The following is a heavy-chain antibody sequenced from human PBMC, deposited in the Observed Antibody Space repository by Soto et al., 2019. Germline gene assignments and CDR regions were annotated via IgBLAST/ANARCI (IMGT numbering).Heavy chain of an antibody. CDR2: TSYDGSNK. J-gene: IGHJ4*02. CDR1: GFSFSSYG. CDR3: VAGQYFFDY. Sequence: QVQLVESGGGVVQPGRSLRLSCADSGFSFSSYGMQWVRQAPGKGLEWVAVTSYDGSNKYYADSAKDRFTISRDNSKKTLYLQMNSLRADDTAVYYCVAGQYFFDYCGQGTLVTVSS. D-gene: IGHD6-19*01. V-gene: IGHV3-30*03.